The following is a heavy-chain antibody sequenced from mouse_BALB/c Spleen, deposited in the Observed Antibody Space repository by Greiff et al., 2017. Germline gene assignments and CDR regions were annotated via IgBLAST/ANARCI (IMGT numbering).Heavy chain of an antibody. V-gene: IGHV1-54*03. CDR2: INPGSGGT. CDR1: GYAFTNYL. Sequence: VKLQQSGAELVRPGTSVKVSCKASGYAFTNYLIEWVKQRPGQGLEWIGVINPGSGGTNYNEKFKGKATLTADKSSSTAYMQLSSLTSDDSAVYFCARKPRAMDYWGQGTSVTVSS. J-gene: IGHJ4*01. CDR3: ARKPRAMDY.